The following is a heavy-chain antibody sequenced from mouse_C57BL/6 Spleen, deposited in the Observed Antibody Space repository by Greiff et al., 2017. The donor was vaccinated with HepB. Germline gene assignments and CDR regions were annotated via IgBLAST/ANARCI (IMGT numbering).Heavy chain of an antibody. CDR1: GFTFSSYG. D-gene: IGHD1-1*01. J-gene: IGHJ1*03. Sequence: EVKLVESGGDLVKPGGSLKLSCAASGFTFSSYGMSWVRQTPDKRLEWVATISSGGSYTYYPDSVKGRFTISRDNAKNTLYLQMSSLKSEDTAMYYCARHDYYGSSYGGWYFDVWGTGTTVTVSS. V-gene: IGHV5-6*02. CDR3: ARHDYYGSSYGGWYFDV. CDR2: ISSGGSYT.